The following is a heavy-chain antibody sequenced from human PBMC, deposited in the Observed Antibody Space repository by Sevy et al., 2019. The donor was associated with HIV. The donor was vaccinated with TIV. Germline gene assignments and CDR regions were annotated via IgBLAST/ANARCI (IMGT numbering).Heavy chain of an antibody. CDR3: AKGKKGVWFGAFDY. CDR1: GFTFSSYG. V-gene: IGHV3-30*18. Sequence: GGSLRLSCAASGFTFSSYGMHWVRQAPGKWLEWVAVISYDGSNKYYADSVKGRFTISRDNSKNTLYLQMNSLRAEDTAVYYCAKGKKGVWFGAFDYWGQGTLVTVSS. CDR2: ISYDGSNK. D-gene: IGHD3-10*01. J-gene: IGHJ4*02.